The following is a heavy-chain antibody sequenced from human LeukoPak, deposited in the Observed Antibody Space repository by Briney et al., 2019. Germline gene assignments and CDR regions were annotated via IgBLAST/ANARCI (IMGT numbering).Heavy chain of an antibody. J-gene: IGHJ4*02. CDR2: ISYSGST. Sequence: SETLSLTCTVSGGSISGYYWNWIRQPPGKGLEWIAYISYSGSTYYNPSLKSRVTISVDTSKNQFSLKLSSVTAADTAVYYCARHFHSPGVVDYWGQGTLVTVSS. CDR1: GGSISGYY. CDR3: ARHFHSPGVVDY. V-gene: IGHV4-59*08. D-gene: IGHD3-3*01.